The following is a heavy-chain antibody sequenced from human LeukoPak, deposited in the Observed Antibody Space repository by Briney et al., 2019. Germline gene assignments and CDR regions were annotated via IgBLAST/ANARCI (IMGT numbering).Heavy chain of an antibody. V-gene: IGHV3-7*01. Sequence: PGGSLRLSCAASGFTFSSYWMSWVRQAPGKGLEWVANIKQDGSEKYYVDSVKGRSTISRDNAKNSLYLQMNSLRAEDTAVYYCARDRYYYGSGSPTELDYWGQGTLVTVSS. J-gene: IGHJ4*02. CDR2: IKQDGSEK. D-gene: IGHD3-10*01. CDR3: ARDRYYYGSGSPTELDY. CDR1: GFTFSSYW.